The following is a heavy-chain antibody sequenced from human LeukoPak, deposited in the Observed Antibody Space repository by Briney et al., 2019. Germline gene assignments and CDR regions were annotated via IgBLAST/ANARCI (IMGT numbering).Heavy chain of an antibody. CDR1: GFTFSSYS. V-gene: IGHV4-39*07. J-gene: IGHJ6*03. Sequence: PGGSLRLSCAASGFTFSSYSMNWIRQPPGKGLEWIGSIYYSGSTYYNPSLKSRVTISVDTSKNQFSLKLSSVTAADTAVYYCARVSAAGNYNYYYYYMDVWGKGTTVTVSS. CDR2: IYYSGST. CDR3: ARVSAAGNYNYYYYYMDV. D-gene: IGHD6-13*01.